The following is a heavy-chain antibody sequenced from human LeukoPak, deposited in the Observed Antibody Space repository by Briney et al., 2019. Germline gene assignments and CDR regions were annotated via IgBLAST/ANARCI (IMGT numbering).Heavy chain of an antibody. CDR2: IYYSGST. J-gene: IGHJ4*02. V-gene: IGHV4-59*01. D-gene: IGHD1-7*01. CDR1: GGSISSYY. Sequence: SETLSLTCTVSGGSISSYYWSWIRQPPGKGLEWIGYIYYSGSTNYNPSLKSRVTISVDTSKNQFSLKLSSVTAADTAVYYCARDRYNWNYAGPMEDTNDYWGQGTLVTVSS. CDR3: ARDRYNWNYAGPMEDTNDY.